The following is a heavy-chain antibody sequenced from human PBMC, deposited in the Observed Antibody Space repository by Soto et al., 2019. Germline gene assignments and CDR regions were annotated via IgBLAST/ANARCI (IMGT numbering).Heavy chain of an antibody. Sequence: QVQLVQSGAEVKKPGSSVTVSCKASGGTFGNSAISWVRQAPGQGLEWMGGIIPIFPTPDYAQKFQGRVRXTXEXXTSTAYMELTSLRSEATAVYYCARDKDRQQFGGNYCYGIDVWGQGTTVTVSS. D-gene: IGHD3-10*01. V-gene: IGHV1-69*05. J-gene: IGHJ6*02. CDR2: IIPIFPTP. CDR3: ARDKDRQQFGGNYCYGIDV. CDR1: GGTFGNSA.